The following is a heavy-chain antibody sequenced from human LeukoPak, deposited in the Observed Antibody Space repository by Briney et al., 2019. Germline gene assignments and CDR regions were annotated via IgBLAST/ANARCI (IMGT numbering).Heavy chain of an antibody. CDR1: GGTFSSYT. Sequence: GASVKVSCKASGGTFSSYTINWVRQAPGQGLEWMGGLIPMFGTANYAQKFQGRVTITADESTNTAYMELSSLRSEDTAVYYCATSALYYYDSSGYPIDYWGQGTLVTVSS. J-gene: IGHJ4*02. CDR3: ATSALYYYDSSGYPIDY. CDR2: LIPMFGTA. V-gene: IGHV1-69*01. D-gene: IGHD3-22*01.